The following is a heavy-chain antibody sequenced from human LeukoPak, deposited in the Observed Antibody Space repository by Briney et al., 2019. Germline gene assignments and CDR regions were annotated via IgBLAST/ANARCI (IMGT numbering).Heavy chain of an antibody. D-gene: IGHD2-21*02. CDR1: GFTFSNYF. J-gene: IGHJ3*02. Sequence: GGSLRLSCAASGFTFSNYFMHWVRQAPGKGLEWMADIASDGSHTSYVESVKGRFTISRDNSKNTLYLQMNSLRAEDTAVYFCARERQDAVIHSGAFDIWGQGTMVTVSS. CDR2: IASDGSHT. V-gene: IGHV3-30*04. CDR3: ARERQDAVIHSGAFDI.